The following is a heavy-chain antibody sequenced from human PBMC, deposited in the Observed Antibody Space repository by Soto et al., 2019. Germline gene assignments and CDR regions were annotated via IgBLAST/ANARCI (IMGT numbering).Heavy chain of an antibody. CDR2: MNPGSGDT. V-gene: IGHV1-8*01. J-gene: IGHJ5*02. D-gene: IGHD3-16*01. Sequence: ASVKVSCKASGYSFTNNDVSWVRQATGQGLEWMGWMNPGSGDTGYAQKFQGRVTMTRDIPIATAYMELSSLRSDDTAIYYCARMATFGSLNWFDPWGQGTLVTVSS. CDR3: ARMATFGSLNWFDP. CDR1: GYSFTNND.